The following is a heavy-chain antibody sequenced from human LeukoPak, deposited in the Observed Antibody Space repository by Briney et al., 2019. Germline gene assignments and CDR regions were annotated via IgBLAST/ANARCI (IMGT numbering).Heavy chain of an antibody. D-gene: IGHD4-23*01. CDR2: IYYNGNT. CDR1: GASITSYY. Sequence: SETLSLTCTVSGASITSYYWSWIRQPPGEGLEWIGYIYYNGNTIYSDSLRSRITISVDTSKNQFSLKLTSVTAADTARYFCAGLQAHGGKYIDHWGQGILVTVSS. J-gene: IGHJ4*02. CDR3: AGLQAHGGKYIDH. V-gene: IGHV4-59*08.